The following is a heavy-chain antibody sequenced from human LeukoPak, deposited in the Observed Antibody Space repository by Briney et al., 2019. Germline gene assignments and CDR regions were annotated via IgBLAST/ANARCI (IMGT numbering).Heavy chain of an antibody. Sequence: SGTLSLTCTVSGGSVSSGSYYWSWIRQPPGKGLEWIGYIYYSGSTNYNPSLKSRVTISVDTSKNQFSLRLSSVTAADTAVYYCARSQYYDSSGYYVFYFDYWGQGTLVTVSS. CDR3: ARSQYYDSSGYYVFYFDY. CDR1: GGSVSSGSYY. CDR2: IYYSGST. D-gene: IGHD3-22*01. V-gene: IGHV4-61*01. J-gene: IGHJ4*02.